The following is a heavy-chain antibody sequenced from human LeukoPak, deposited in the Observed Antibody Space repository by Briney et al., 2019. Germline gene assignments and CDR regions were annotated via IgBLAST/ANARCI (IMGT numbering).Heavy chain of an antibody. V-gene: IGHV3-15*01. J-gene: IGHJ6*03. CDR2: IKSKTDGGTT. Sequence: GGSLRLSCAASGFTFSNAWMSWVRQAPGKGLEWVGRIKSKTDGGTTDYAAPVKGRFTISRDDSKNTLYLQMNSLKTEDTAVYYCTTDIGYYYYMDVWGKATTVTVSS. CDR1: GFTFSNAW. CDR3: TTDIGYYYYMDV.